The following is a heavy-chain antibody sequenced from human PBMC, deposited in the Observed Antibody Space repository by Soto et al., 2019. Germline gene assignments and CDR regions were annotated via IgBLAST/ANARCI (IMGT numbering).Heavy chain of an antibody. CDR1: GYTFTSYG. CDR2: ISAYNGNT. V-gene: IGHV1-18*01. CDR3: ARDLIVVVPAAVLHYGMDV. J-gene: IGHJ6*02. Sequence: QVQLVQSGAEVKKPGASVKVSCKASGYTFTSYGISWVRQAPGQGLEWMGWISAYNGNTNYAQKLQGRVTMTTETSTSTAYMELRSLRSDDTAVYYCARDLIVVVPAAVLHYGMDVWGQGTTVTVSS. D-gene: IGHD2-2*01.